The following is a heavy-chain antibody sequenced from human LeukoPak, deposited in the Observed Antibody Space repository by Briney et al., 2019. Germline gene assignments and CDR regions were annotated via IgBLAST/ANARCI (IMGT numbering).Heavy chain of an antibody. D-gene: IGHD3-10*01. CDR2: IYYSGST. J-gene: IGHJ6*02. CDR1: GGSISSGGYY. V-gene: IGHV4-31*03. Sequence: SETLSLTCTVSGGSISSGGYYWSWIRQHPGKGLEWIGYIYYSGSTYYNPSLKSRVTISVDTSKNQFSLKLSSVTAADTAVYYCARARSGAYYYGMDVWGQGTTVTVSS. CDR3: ARARSGAYYYGMDV.